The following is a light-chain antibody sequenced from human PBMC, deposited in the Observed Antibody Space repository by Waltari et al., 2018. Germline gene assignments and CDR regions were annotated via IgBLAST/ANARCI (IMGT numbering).Light chain of an antibody. CDR2: KAS. Sequence: DIQMPQSPSTLSASLGDRVTLTCRASRSIRTWLAWYQQKLGKAPKLLIYKASTLEGGVPSRFSGSGSETEFTLTITSLQPDDFATYYCQQYYTYPYTFGQGTKLEIK. J-gene: IGKJ2*01. V-gene: IGKV1-5*03. CDR1: RSIRTW. CDR3: QQYYTYPYT.